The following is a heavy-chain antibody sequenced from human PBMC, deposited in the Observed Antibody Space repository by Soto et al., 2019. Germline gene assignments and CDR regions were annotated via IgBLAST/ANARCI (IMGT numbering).Heavy chain of an antibody. CDR3: TRERPSIAVAASFDY. CDR2: IRSKVNSYAT. CDR1: GFTFSGST. D-gene: IGHD6-19*01. V-gene: IGHV3-73*01. Sequence: GGSLRLSCAASGFTFSGSTMHWVRQASGKGLEWVGRIRSKVNSYATTYAASVKGKFTISRDDSKNTTYLQMNSLKTEDTAVYYCTRERPSIAVAASFDYWGQGTLVTVS. J-gene: IGHJ4*02.